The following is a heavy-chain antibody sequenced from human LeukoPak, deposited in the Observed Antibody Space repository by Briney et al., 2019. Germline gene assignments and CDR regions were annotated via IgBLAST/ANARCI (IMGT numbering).Heavy chain of an antibody. D-gene: IGHD6-6*01. V-gene: IGHV4-38-2*01. CDR1: GYSISSGYY. CDR2: IYHSVST. J-gene: IGHJ4*02. CDR3: ARHHGYSSSSHYFDY. Sequence: SETLSLTCAVSGYSISSGYYWGGIRQPLGKGLEWIGIIYHSVSTYYNPSLKSRVTISVDTSKNQFSLKLSSVTAADTAVYYCARHHGYSSSSHYFDYWGQGTLVTVSS.